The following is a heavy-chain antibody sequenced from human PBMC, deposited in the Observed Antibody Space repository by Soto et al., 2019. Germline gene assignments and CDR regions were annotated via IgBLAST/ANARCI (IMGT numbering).Heavy chain of an antibody. CDR2: IKEDGSEK. CDR1: EFTFSNFW. D-gene: IGHD1-26*01. Sequence: EVQLVESGGGLVQPGGSLRLSCVVYEFTFSNFWMTWVRQAPGKGLEWVANIKEDGSEKYYVDSVKGRFTISRDSAKNSLYLQMDSLRAEDTAVYYCARLRKGGYCDYWGQGSLVTVST. CDR3: ARLRKGGYCDY. V-gene: IGHV3-7*03. J-gene: IGHJ4*02.